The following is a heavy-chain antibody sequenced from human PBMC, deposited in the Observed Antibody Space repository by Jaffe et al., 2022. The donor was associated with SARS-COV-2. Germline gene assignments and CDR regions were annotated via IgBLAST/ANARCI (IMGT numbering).Heavy chain of an antibody. V-gene: IGHV3-7*01. CDR3: AREAPTMVGGNYYYMDV. CDR2: IDQDGSEK. D-gene: IGHD3-10*01. J-gene: IGHJ6*03. Sequence: EVQLVESGGGLVQPGESLRLSCAASGFTFRRHWMSWVRQAPGKGLEWVANIDQDGSEKYYVDSVKGRFTTSRDNAKNSLYLQMNSLRAEDTAVYYCAREAPTMVGGNYYYMDVWGEGTTVTVSS. CDR1: GFTFRRHW.